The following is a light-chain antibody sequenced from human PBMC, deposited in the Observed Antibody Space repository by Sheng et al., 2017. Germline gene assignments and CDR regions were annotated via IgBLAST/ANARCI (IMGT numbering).Light chain of an antibody. V-gene: IGLV8-61*01. Sequence: QTVVTQEPSFSVSPGGTVTLTCGLTSGSVSTNYYPSWYQQTPGQAPRTLIYNTNTRFSGVPDRFSGSILGNKAALTITGAQADDESDYYCVLYMGSGIWLFGGGTKLTVL. CDR3: VLYMGSGIWL. J-gene: IGLJ3*02. CDR1: SGSVSTNYY. CDR2: NTN.